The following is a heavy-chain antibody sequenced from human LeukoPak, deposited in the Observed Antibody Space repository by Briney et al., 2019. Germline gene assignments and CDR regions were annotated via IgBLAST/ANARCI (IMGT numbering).Heavy chain of an antibody. J-gene: IGHJ4*02. CDR1: GGSITSGTYY. CDR3: ASGNGGY. CDR2: IYSSGDT. D-gene: IGHD1-1*01. V-gene: IGHV4-31*03. Sequence: PSETLSLTCTVSGGSITSGTYYWTWIRHHPGKGLEWIGYIYSSGDTQYNPSLRSRVTMSVDTSKSQFSLKLSSVTAADTAVYYCASGNGGYWGQGTLVTVSS.